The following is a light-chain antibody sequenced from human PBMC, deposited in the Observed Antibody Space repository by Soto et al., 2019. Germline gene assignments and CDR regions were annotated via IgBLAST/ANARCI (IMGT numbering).Light chain of an antibody. CDR1: SSDVGGYNY. CDR3: SSYAGSNFWV. CDR2: EVS. Sequence: QSVLTQPPCASGSPGQSVTISCTGTSSDVGGYNYVSWYQQHPGKAPKLMIYEVSKRPSGVPDRFSGSKSGNTASLTVSGLQAEDEADYYCSSYAGSNFWVFGGGTKLTVL. V-gene: IGLV2-8*01. J-gene: IGLJ3*02.